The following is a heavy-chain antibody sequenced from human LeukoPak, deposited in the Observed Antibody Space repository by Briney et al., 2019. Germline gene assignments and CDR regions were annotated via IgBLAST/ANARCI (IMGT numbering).Heavy chain of an antibody. CDR1: GGSISSYY. V-gene: IGHV4-59*01. Sequence: SETLSLTCTVSGGSISSYYWSWIRQPPGKGLEWIGYIYYSGSTNYNPCLKSRVTISVDTSKNQFSLKLSSVTAADTAVYYCARTDSSGYYPYYYYYMDVWGKGTTVTISS. CDR2: IYYSGST. CDR3: ARTDSSGYYPYYYYYMDV. J-gene: IGHJ6*03. D-gene: IGHD3-22*01.